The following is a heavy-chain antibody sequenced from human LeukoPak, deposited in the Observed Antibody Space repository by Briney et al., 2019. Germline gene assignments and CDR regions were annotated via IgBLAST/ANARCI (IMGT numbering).Heavy chain of an antibody. Sequence: PGGSLRHSCAASGLIFHNYALVWIRRAPGKGPEWVSAILGGGGTFYADAVKGRFTISRDNSKNTLYLQMNSLRAEDTATYYCGQDPNGNYIGAFDFWGRGTMVTVSS. V-gene: IGHV3-23*01. CDR3: GQDPNGNYIGAFDF. CDR2: ILGGGGT. CDR1: GLIFHNYA. D-gene: IGHD4-17*01. J-gene: IGHJ3*01.